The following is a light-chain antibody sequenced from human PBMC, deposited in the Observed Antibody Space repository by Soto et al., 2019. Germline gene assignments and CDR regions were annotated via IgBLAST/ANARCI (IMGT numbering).Light chain of an antibody. CDR2: EVT. CDR3: SSYTSGSTLPWV. V-gene: IGLV2-14*01. CDR1: SSDVGDYNF. J-gene: IGLJ1*01. Sequence: QSVLTQPASVSGSPGQSITISCTGTSSDVGDYNFVSWYQQHPYKAPKLMIYEVTNRPSGVSNRFSGSKSGNTASLTIFGLQVEDEAVYYCSSYTSGSTLPWVFGTGTKVTVL.